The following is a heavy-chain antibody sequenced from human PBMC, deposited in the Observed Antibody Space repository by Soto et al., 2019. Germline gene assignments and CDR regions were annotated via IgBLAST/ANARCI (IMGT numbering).Heavy chain of an antibody. CDR3: ARLYSGSYFDY. CDR1: GFSFRINQVG. Sequence: GSGPTLVNPTQTLTLTCTFSGFSFRINQVGVGWIRQPPGKALEWLTHIYWDDDKRHSPSLRSRLTITKDTSKNQVVLTMTNKDPVVSATYYCARLYSGSYFDYWGPGSLVTVSS. D-gene: IGHD1-26*01. J-gene: IGHJ4*02. V-gene: IGHV2-5*02. CDR2: IYWDDDK.